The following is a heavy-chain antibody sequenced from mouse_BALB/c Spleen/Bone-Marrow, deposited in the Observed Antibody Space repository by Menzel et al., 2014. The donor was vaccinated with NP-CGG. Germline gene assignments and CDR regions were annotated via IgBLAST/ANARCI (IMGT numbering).Heavy chain of an antibody. CDR1: GFYIKDTY. CDR2: IDPANGNT. J-gene: IGHJ4*01. D-gene: IGHD4-1*01. Sequence: EVQLQQSGAELVKPGASVKLSCTASGFYIKDTYMHWVKQRPEQGLERIGRIDPANGNTKYDPKFQGKATITADTSSNTTYLQLSSLTSEDTAVYYCARWEYYAMDYWGQGTSVTVSS. V-gene: IGHV14-3*02. CDR3: ARWEYYAMDY.